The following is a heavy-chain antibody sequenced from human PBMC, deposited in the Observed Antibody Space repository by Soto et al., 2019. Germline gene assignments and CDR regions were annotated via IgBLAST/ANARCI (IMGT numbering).Heavy chain of an antibody. J-gene: IGHJ4*02. CDR1: GGSISSSSYY. CDR3: ASSITMIVVVIPFLDY. Sequence: SETLSLTCTVSGGSISSSSYYWGWIRQPPGKGLEWIGSIYYSGSTYYNPSLKSRVTISVDTSKNQFSLKLSSVTAADTAVYYCASSITMIVVVIPFLDYWGQGNLVTVSS. V-gene: IGHV4-39*01. CDR2: IYYSGST. D-gene: IGHD3-22*01.